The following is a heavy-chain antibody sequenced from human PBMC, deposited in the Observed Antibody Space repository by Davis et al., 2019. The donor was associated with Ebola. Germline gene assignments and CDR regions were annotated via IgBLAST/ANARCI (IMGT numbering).Heavy chain of an antibody. V-gene: IGHV4-34*01. CDR3: ARGRGEDY. Sequence: PSETLSLTCAVYGGSFSGYYWSWIRQPPGKGLEWIGEINHSGSTNYNPSLKSRITISVDTSKNQFSLKLSSVTAADTAVYYCARGRGEDYWGQGTLVTVSS. CDR2: INHSGST. CDR1: GGSFSGYY. J-gene: IGHJ4*02. D-gene: IGHD3-16*01.